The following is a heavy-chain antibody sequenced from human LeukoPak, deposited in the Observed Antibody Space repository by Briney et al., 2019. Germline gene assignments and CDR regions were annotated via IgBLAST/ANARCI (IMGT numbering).Heavy chain of an antibody. CDR3: ARGPMRGWFDP. J-gene: IGHJ5*02. V-gene: IGHV4-34*01. Sequence: GSLRLSCAASGFTFSSYSMNWIRQPPGKGLEWIGEINHSGSSNYNPSLKSRVTISLDTSKSQFSLELSSVTAGDTAVYYCARGPMRGWFDPWGQGTLVTVSS. D-gene: IGHD3-22*01. CDR1: GFTFSSYS. CDR2: INHSGSS.